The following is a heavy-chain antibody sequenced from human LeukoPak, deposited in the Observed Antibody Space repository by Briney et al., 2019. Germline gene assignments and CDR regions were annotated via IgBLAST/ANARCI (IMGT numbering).Heavy chain of an antibody. J-gene: IGHJ6*03. D-gene: IGHD2-15*01. Sequence: GGSLRLSCAASGFSFGSFAMSWARQAAGKGLEWVSGIIGSGGTTFYADSVKGRFTISRDNSENTLYLKMNSLRAEDTAIYYCAKEEGDTYSSWYMDVWGKGTTVTVSS. CDR3: AKEEGDTYSSWYMDV. CDR2: IIGSGGTT. CDR1: GFSFGSFA. V-gene: IGHV3-23*01.